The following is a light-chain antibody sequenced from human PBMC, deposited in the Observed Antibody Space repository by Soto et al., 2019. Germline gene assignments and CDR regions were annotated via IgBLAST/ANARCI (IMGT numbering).Light chain of an antibody. V-gene: IGLV1-40*01. CDR1: SSNIGAGYD. CDR2: SND. J-gene: IGLJ1*01. Sequence: QSVLTQPPSVSGAPGQRVTISCTGRSSNIGAGYDVHWYQQLPGTAPKLLIYSNDQRPSGVPDRFSGSKSGTSASLAISGLQFEDEADYYCAAWDGSLNGYVFGTGTK. CDR3: AAWDGSLNGYV.